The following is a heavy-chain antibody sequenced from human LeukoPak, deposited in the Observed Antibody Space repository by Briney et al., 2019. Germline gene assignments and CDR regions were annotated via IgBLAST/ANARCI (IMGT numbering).Heavy chain of an antibody. CDR2: INPNSGGT. CDR3: ARDFYGGSSGGDFDY. CDR1: GYTFSGYY. Sequence: ASVKVSCKTSGYTFSGYYMHWVRQAPGQGLEWMGWINPNSGGTNYAQKFQGRVTMTRDTSISTAYMELSRLRSDDTAVYYCARDFYGGSSGGDFDYWAKEPLVPFPS. J-gene: IGHJ4*02. V-gene: IGHV1-2*02. D-gene: IGHD1-26*01.